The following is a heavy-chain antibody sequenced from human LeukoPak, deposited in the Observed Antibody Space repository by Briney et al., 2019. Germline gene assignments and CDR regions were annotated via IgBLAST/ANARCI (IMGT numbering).Heavy chain of an antibody. J-gene: IGHJ4*02. CDR2: IYTSGST. D-gene: IGHD6-19*01. CDR1: GGSISSGSYY. V-gene: IGHV4-61*02. Sequence: SETLSLTCTVSGGSISSGSYYWSWIRQPAGKGLEWIGRIYTSGSTNYNPSLKSRVTISVDTSKNQFSLKLNSVTAADTAVYYCASSIAVAGRAGDYWGQGTLVTASS. CDR3: ASSIAVAGRAGDY.